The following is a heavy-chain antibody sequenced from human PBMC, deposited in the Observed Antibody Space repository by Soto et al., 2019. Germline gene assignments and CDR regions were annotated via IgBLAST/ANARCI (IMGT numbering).Heavy chain of an antibody. J-gene: IGHJ6*02. CDR3: ARDLCSGGSCYFGDVWYYYYYYGMDV. D-gene: IGHD2-15*01. V-gene: IGHV3-33*01. CDR1: GFTFSSYG. CDR2: IWYDGSNK. Sequence: QVQLVESGGVVVQPGRSLRLSCAASGFTFSSYGMHWVRQAPGKGLEWVAVIWYDGSNKYYADSVKGRFTISRDNSKNTLYLQMNSLRAEDTAVYYCARDLCSGGSCYFGDVWYYYYYYGMDVWGQGTTVTVSS.